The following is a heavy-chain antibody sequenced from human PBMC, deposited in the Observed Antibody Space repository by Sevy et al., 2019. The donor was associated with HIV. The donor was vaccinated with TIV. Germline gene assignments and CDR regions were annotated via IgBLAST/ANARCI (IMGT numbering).Heavy chain of an antibody. D-gene: IGHD3-10*01. CDR2: FDPEDGET. CDR3: ATAEGGYYGSGSYVD. V-gene: IGHV1-24*01. Sequence: ASVKVSCKVSGYTLTELSMHWVRQAPGKGLEWMGGFDPEDGETIYAQKFQGRVTMTEDTSTDTAYMELSSLRSEDTAVYDCATAEGGYYGSGSYVDWGQGTLVTVSS. CDR1: GYTLTELS. J-gene: IGHJ4*02.